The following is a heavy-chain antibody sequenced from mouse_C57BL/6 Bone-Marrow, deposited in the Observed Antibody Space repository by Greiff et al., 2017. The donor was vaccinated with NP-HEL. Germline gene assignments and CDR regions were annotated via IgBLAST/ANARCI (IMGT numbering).Heavy chain of an antibody. CDR1: GYTFTSYV. J-gene: IGHJ1*03. Sequence: QVQLQQSGAELARPGASVKLSCKASGYTFTSYVISWVKQRTGQGLEWIGEIYPRSGNTYYNEKFKGKATLTADKSSSTAYMELRSLTSEDSAVYVCARYYGSSYEGWYFDVWGTGTTVTVSS. CDR2: IYPRSGNT. V-gene: IGHV1-81*01. CDR3: ARYYGSSYEGWYFDV. D-gene: IGHD1-1*01.